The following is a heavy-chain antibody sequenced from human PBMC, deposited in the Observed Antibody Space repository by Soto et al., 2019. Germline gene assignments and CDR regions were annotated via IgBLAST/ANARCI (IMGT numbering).Heavy chain of an antibody. V-gene: IGHV4-59*08. D-gene: IGHD3-9*01. CDR1: GGSISSYY. J-gene: IGHJ6*03. CDR3: ARRRSFDVDYYYYYMDV. CDR2: IYYSGST. Sequence: QVQLQESGPGLVKPSETLSLTCTVSGGSISSYYWSWIRQPPGKGLEWIGYIYYSGSTNYNPSLKSRVTISVDTSKNQFSLKLSSVTAADTAVYYCARRRSFDVDYYYYYMDVWGKGTTVTVSS.